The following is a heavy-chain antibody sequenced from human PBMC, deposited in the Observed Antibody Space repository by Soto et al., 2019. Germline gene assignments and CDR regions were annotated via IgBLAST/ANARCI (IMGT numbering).Heavy chain of an antibody. CDR1: GDSISSYY. Sequence: SETLSLTCTVSGDSISSYYWNWIRQPPGKGLEWIGYIYYSGGTSYNPSLKSRVTISVDRSKNQFSLRLSSVTAADTAVYYCGRGKAVVVVAAIGLSWFDPWGQGTLVTVSS. V-gene: IGHV4-59*01. CDR2: IYYSGGT. D-gene: IGHD2-15*01. J-gene: IGHJ5*02. CDR3: GRGKAVVVVAAIGLSWFDP.